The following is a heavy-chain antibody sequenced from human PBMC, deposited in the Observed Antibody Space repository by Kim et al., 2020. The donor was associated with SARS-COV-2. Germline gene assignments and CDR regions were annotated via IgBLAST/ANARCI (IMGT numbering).Heavy chain of an antibody. Sequence: SRVTISVDTSKNQFSLKLSSVTAADTAVYYCAGDSSGSYSLGRSDAFDIWGQGTMVTVSS. J-gene: IGHJ3*02. V-gene: IGHV4-59*01. CDR3: AGDSSGSYSLGRSDAFDI. D-gene: IGHD1-26*01.